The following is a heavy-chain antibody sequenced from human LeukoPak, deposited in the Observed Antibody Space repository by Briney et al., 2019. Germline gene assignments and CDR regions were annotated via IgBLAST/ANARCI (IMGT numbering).Heavy chain of an antibody. J-gene: IGHJ4*02. D-gene: IGHD5-12*01. CDR2: ISYDGSNK. CDR1: GFTFSSYG. CDR3: ARSMVATTDFYY. Sequence: GGSLRLSCAASGFTFSSYGMHWVRQAPGKGLEWVAVISYDGSNKYYADSVKGRFTISRDNSKNTLYLQMNSLRAEDTAVYYCARSMVATTDFYYWGQGTLVTVSS. V-gene: IGHV3-30*03.